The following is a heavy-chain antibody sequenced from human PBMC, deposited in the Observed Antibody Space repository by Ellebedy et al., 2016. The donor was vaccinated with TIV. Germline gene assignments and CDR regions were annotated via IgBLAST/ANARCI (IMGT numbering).Heavy chain of an antibody. J-gene: IGHJ6*02. V-gene: IGHV3-49*03. CDR1: GFTFGDYA. D-gene: IGHD3-22*01. CDR2: IRRKAYGGTT. Sequence: GESLKISCTGSGFTFGDYAMSWFRQAPGKGLEWVGFIRRKAYGGTTEYAASVKGRFTISRDDSKSIVYLQMSSLKTEDTGVYYCTREHYYDSSGYYGHYYGMDVWGQGTTVTVSS. CDR3: TREHYYDSSGYYGHYYGMDV.